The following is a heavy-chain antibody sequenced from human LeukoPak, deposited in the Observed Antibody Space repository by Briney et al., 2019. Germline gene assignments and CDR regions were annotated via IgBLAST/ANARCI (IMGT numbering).Heavy chain of an antibody. J-gene: IGHJ3*02. Sequence: AGGSLRLPCAASGFTFSSYAMSWVRQAPGKGLEWVSAISGSGGSTYYADCVKGRLTISRDNSQNPLYLQMNSLTAPDTSVYFCAKDILWFGEWVVFDIWGQGTMVTVCS. CDR2: ISGSGGST. D-gene: IGHD3-10*01. CDR3: AKDILWFGEWVVFDI. V-gene: IGHV3-23*01. CDR1: GFTFSSYA.